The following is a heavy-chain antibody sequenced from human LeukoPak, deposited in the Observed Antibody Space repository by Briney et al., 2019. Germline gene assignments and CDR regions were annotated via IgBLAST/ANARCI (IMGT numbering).Heavy chain of an antibody. J-gene: IGHJ3*02. CDR3: ARDPRDVRTPGAYDAFDI. V-gene: IGHV6-1*01. Sequence: SQTLSLTCAISGDSVSSNSAAWNWIRQSPSRGLEWLGRTYYRSKWYNDYAVSVKSRITINPDTSKNQFSLQLNSVTPEDTAVYYCARDPRDVRTPGAYDAFDIWGQGTMVTVSS. CDR2: TYYRSKWYN. D-gene: IGHD1-14*01. CDR1: GDSVSSNSAA.